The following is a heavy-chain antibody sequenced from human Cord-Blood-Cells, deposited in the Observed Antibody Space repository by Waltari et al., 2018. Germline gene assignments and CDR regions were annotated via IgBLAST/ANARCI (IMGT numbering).Heavy chain of an antibody. CDR1: GGTFSSYA. J-gene: IGHJ6*02. CDR3: ARVYYDFWSGYYYYYGMDV. CDR2: IIPIFGTA. V-gene: IGHV1-69*06. D-gene: IGHD3-3*01. Sequence: QVQLVQSGAEVKKPGSSVKVSCKASGGTFSSYAIRWVRQAPGQGLEWMGGIIPIFGTANYAQKFQGRVTITADKSTSTAYMELSSLRSEDTAVYYCARVYYDFWSGYYYYYGMDVWGQGTTVTVSS.